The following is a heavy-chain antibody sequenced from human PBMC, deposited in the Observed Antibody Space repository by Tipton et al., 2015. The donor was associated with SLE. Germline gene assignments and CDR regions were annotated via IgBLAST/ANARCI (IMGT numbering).Heavy chain of an antibody. CDR3: ARDSSGWYDPSVRAFDI. CDR2: IYYSGST. V-gene: IGHV4-59*01. Sequence: TLSLTCTVSGGSINSYYWSWIRQPPGKGLEWIGYIYYSGSTNYNPSLKSRVTISVDTSKNQSSLKLSSVTAADTAGYYCARDSSGWYDPSVRAFDIWGQGTIVTVSS. CDR1: GGSINSYY. J-gene: IGHJ3*02. D-gene: IGHD6-19*01.